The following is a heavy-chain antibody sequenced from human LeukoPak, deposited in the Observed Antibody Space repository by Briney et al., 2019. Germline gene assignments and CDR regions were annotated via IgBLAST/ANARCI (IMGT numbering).Heavy chain of an antibody. D-gene: IGHD6-19*01. CDR2: IIPMFGIA. Sequence: VKVSFKASGGTFSRYAISWVRQAPGQGLGWMGGIIPMFGIANYAQKFQGRVTITADESTSTAYMELSSLRSEDTAVYYCARDRPYTGGWRGFDYWGQGTLVTVSS. CDR1: GGTFSRYA. J-gene: IGHJ4*02. V-gene: IGHV1-69*01. CDR3: ARDRPYTGGWRGFDY.